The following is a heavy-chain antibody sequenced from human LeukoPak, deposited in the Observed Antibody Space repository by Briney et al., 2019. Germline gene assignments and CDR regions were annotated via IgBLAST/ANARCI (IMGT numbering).Heavy chain of an antibody. CDR1: GFTFTDYW. Sequence: GGPLRLSCAVSGFTFTDYWMNWVRQAPGKGLEWVASIRQDGGEKSYVDSVKGRFTISRDNTKSSLYLQINSLRAEDTAVYYCARDGTAAGFYFDLWGQGTLVTVSS. D-gene: IGHD6-13*01. J-gene: IGHJ4*01. CDR2: IRQDGGEK. CDR3: ARDGTAAGFYFDL. V-gene: IGHV3-7*01.